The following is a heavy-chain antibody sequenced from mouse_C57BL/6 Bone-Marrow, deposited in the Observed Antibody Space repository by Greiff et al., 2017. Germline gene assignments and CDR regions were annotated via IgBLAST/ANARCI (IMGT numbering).Heavy chain of an antibody. Sequence: QVQLKQPGAELVKPGASVKLSCKASGYTFTSYWMHWVKQRPGQGLEWIGMIHPNSGSTNYNEKFKSKATLTVDKSSSTAYMQLSSLTSEDSAVDYCARAYDKGEDYWGQGTSVTVSS. V-gene: IGHV1-64*01. CDR1: GYTFTSYW. D-gene: IGHD2-14*01. CDR2: IHPNSGST. J-gene: IGHJ4*01. CDR3: ARAYDKGEDY.